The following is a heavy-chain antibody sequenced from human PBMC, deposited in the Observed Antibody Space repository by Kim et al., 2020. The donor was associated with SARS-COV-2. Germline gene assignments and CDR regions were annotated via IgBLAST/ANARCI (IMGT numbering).Heavy chain of an antibody. J-gene: IGHJ5*02. Sequence: ASVKVSCKASGYTFTSYGISWVRQAPGQGLEWMGWISAYNGNTNYAQKLQGRVTMTTDTSTSTAYMELRSLRSDDTAVYYCARKYGSGSYYNQAFWFDPWGQGTLVTVSS. V-gene: IGHV1-18*04. D-gene: IGHD3-10*01. CDR1: GYTFTSYG. CDR2: ISAYNGNT. CDR3: ARKYGSGSYYNQAFWFDP.